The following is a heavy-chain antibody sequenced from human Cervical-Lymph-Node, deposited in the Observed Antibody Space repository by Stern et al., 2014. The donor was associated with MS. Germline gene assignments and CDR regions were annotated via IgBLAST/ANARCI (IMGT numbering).Heavy chain of an antibody. J-gene: IGHJ2*01. CDR3: ARHAAGGWNFDL. D-gene: IGHD6-13*01. CDR1: GFNCVTYW. V-gene: IGHV5-51*01. CDR2: IYPDDSDI. Sequence: VQLVQSGAEVKKSGESLKISCKGVGFNCVTYWIGWVRQMPGKGLERMGTIYPDDSDIRYSPSFQGQVAISADTSSDTAYLQWSSLKASDTAIYYCARHAAGGWNFDLWGRGTLVNVAS.